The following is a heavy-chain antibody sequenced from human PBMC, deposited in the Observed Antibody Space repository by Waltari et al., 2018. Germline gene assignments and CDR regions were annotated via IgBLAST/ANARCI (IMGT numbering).Heavy chain of an antibody. CDR3: AGARGAGAWFDP. V-gene: IGHV1-3*01. CDR1: GYTFTSYA. J-gene: IGHJ5*02. Sequence: QVQLVQSGAEVKKPGASVKVSCKASGYTFTSYAMHWVRQAPGQRLEWMGWINAGNGKTKYSQKFQGRVTMTRDTSASTAYRELSSLRSEETAVYYCAGARGAGAWFDPWGQGTLVTVSS. CDR2: INAGNGKT. D-gene: IGHD3-10*01.